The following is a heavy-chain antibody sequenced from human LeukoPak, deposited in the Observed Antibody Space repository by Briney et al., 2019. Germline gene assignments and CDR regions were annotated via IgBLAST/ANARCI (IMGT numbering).Heavy chain of an antibody. CDR3: ARGQYQLSPYYYGMDV. J-gene: IGHJ6*02. CDR1: GYTFTSYD. CDR2: MNPNSGST. V-gene: IGHV1-8*01. Sequence: ASVKVSCKASGYTFTSYDINWVRQATGQGLEWMGWMNPNSGSTGYAQKFQGRVTMTRNTSISTAYMELSSLRSEDTAVYYCARGQYQLSPYYYGMDVWGQGTTVTVSS. D-gene: IGHD2-2*01.